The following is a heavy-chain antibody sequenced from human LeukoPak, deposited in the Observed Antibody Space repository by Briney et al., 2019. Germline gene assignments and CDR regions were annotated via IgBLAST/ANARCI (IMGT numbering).Heavy chain of an antibody. V-gene: IGHV4-4*07. CDR1: GGSISSYY. D-gene: IGHD1-26*01. CDR2: IYTSWST. Sequence: SETLSLTCTVSGGSISSYYWSWIRQPAGKGLEWMVRIYTSWSTNYNPSLKSLVTISVDTSKNQFSLKLSSVTAADPAVYYCARAKREPRYAFDLWGQGTMVTVSS. J-gene: IGHJ3*01. CDR3: ARAKREPRYAFDL.